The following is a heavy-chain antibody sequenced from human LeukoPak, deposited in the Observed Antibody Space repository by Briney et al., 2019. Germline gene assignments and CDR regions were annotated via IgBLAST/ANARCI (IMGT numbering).Heavy chain of an antibody. CDR2: ISGSSGNT. J-gene: IGHJ4*02. V-gene: IGHV3-23*01. CDR1: GFIFSDYY. D-gene: IGHD3-22*01. CDR3: AKDFDSYYDSTGYGASFSY. Sequence: GGSLRLSCDASGFIFSDYYMSWVRQAPGKGLEWVSAISGSSGNTYYADSVKGRFTISRDNSKNTLYLQMNNLRAEDTALYYCAKDFDSYYDSTGYGASFSYWGQGTLVTVSS.